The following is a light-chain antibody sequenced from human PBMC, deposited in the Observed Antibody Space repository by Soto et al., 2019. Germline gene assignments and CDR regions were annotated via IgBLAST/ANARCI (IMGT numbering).Light chain of an antibody. J-gene: IGKJ2*01. V-gene: IGKV3-20*01. Sequence: EIVLTQSPDTLSLSPGERATVSCRASQTVSNNYLAWYQQKPGQAPRLLLNGASTRPTGIPDRFSGSGSGTDFTLTISRLEPEDFAVYYCHHYGTSPPYTFGQGTKLDIK. CDR2: GAS. CDR1: QTVSNNY. CDR3: HHYGTSPPYT.